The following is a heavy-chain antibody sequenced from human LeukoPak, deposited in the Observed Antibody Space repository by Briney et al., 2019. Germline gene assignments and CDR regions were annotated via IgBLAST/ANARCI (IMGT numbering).Heavy chain of an antibody. CDR3: AKSAQIAAAVIDY. CDR2: IRYDGSNK. Sequence: PGGSLRLSCAASGFTFRSYGMHWVRQAPGKGLEWVAFIRYDGSNKYYADSVKGRFTISRDNSKNTLYLQMNSLRAEDTAVYYCAKSAQIAAAVIDYWGQGTLVTVSS. J-gene: IGHJ4*02. D-gene: IGHD6-13*01. CDR1: GFTFRSYG. V-gene: IGHV3-30*02.